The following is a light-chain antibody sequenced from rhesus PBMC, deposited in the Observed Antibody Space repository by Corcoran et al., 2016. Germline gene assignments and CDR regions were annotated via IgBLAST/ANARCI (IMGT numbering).Light chain of an antibody. CDR3: MQAIEFPIT. CDR1: QCLLDWEDGNTY. CDR2: EVS. J-gene: IGKJ4*01. Sequence: DIVMTQTPLSLPVTPGEPASISCWSSQCLLDWEDGNTYLDWYLQKPGQFPQLLIYEVSNRASGVPERVRGSGSETDFTLEISRVESEDVWVYYCMQAIEFPITFGGGTKVEIK. V-gene: IGKV2-104*02.